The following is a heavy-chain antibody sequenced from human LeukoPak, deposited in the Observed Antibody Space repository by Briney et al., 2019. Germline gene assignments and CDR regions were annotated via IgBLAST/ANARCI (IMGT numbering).Heavy chain of an antibody. D-gene: IGHD6-6*01. Sequence: GGSLRLSCAATGFTFSSYGMHWVRQAPGKGLEWVAFIRYDGSNKYYADSVKGRFTISRDNSKNTLYLQMNSLRAEDTAVYYCAKEVAYSSSSREFDSWGQGTLVTVSS. J-gene: IGHJ4*02. V-gene: IGHV3-30*02. CDR3: AKEVAYSSSSREFDS. CDR1: GFTFSSYG. CDR2: IRYDGSNK.